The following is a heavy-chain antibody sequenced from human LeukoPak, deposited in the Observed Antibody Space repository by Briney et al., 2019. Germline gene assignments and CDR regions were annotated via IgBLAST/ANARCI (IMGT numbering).Heavy chain of an antibody. CDR2: ISAGGDKT. V-gene: IGHV3-23*01. CDR1: GFTFGSYA. CDR3: AKDSLPTFFGSGSYYPPDYFDY. J-gene: IGHJ4*02. D-gene: IGHD3-10*01. Sequence: PGGSLRLSCAASGFTFGSYAMSWVRQAPGKGLEWVSIISAGGDKTYSADSVKGRFTVSRDNSKNTVYLQLNSLRAEDTAIYYCAKDSLPTFFGSGSYYPPDYFDYWGQGTLVTVSS.